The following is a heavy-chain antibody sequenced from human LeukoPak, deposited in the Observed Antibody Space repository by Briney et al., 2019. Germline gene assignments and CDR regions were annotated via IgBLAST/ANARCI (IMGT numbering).Heavy chain of an antibody. CDR1: GYTFTGYY. Sequence: ASVKVSCKASGYTFTGYYMHWVRQAPGQGLEWMGWINPNSGGTNYSQKFQGRVTITRDTSASTAYMELSSLRSEDTAVYYCARGPGGYSTSWYKDWGQGTLVTVSS. D-gene: IGHD6-13*01. CDR3: ARGPGGYSTSWYKD. V-gene: IGHV1-2*02. J-gene: IGHJ4*02. CDR2: INPNSGGT.